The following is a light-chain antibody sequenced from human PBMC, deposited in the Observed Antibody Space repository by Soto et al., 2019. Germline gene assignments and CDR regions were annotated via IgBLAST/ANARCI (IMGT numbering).Light chain of an antibody. CDR1: QSVSSN. Sequence: EIVMTQSPATLSVSPGERATLSCRASQSVSSNLAWYQQKPGQAPRLLIYGASTRATGIPARFSGSGSGTELTRTICSLQSEDFAVYYCQQYNNWLPWTLGRETKVRIK. CDR2: GAS. V-gene: IGKV3-15*01. J-gene: IGKJ1*01. CDR3: QQYNNWLPWT.